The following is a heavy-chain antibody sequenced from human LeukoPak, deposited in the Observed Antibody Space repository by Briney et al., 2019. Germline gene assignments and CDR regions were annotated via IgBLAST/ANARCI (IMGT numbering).Heavy chain of an antibody. CDR1: GGSISSGSYY. V-gene: IGHV4-61*02. D-gene: IGHD3-22*01. J-gene: IGHJ6*03. Sequence: PSQTLSLTCTVSGGSISSGSYYWSWIRQPAGKGLEWIGRIYTSGSTNYNPSLKSRVTISVDTSKNQFSLKLSSVTAADTAVYYCARDSPYDSSGYYYHYYYYYMDVWGKGTTVTISS. CDR3: ARDSPYDSSGYYYHYYYYYMDV. CDR2: IYTSGST.